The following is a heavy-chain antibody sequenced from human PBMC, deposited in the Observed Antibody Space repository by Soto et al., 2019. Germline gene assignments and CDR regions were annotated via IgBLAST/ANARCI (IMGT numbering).Heavy chain of an antibody. CDR3: ARGLRYFDWSFFDY. V-gene: IGHV1-46*03. CDR1: GYTFTSYY. J-gene: IGHJ4*02. CDR2: INPSGGST. Sequence: QVQLVQSGAEVKKPGASVKVSCKASGYTFTSYYIHWVRQAPGHGLEWMGIINPSGGSTSYAQKFQGRVTMTWDTSMSTVYMELSSRRSEDTAVYFCARGLRYFDWSFFDYWGQGTLVTVSS. D-gene: IGHD3-9*01.